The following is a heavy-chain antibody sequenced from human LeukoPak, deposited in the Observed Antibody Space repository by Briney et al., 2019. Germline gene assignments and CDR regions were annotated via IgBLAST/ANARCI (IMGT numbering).Heavy chain of an antibody. CDR2: IYSGGDT. D-gene: IGHD1-26*01. Sequence: GGSLRLSCAASGFTVSSKYMSWVRQAPGKGLEWVSVIYSGGDTYYADSVKGRFTISRDNAKNSLYLQMNSLRAEDTAVYYCARDGGFSGSHYEYYFDYWGQGTLVTVSS. J-gene: IGHJ4*02. CDR3: ARDGGFSGSHYEYYFDY. V-gene: IGHV3-66*01. CDR1: GFTVSSKY.